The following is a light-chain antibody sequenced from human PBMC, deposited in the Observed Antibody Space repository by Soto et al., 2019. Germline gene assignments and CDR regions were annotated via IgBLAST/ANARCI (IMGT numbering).Light chain of an antibody. CDR1: SSDVGSYNL. J-gene: IGLJ1*01. CDR3: CSYVGHSAWV. V-gene: IGLV2-23*01. Sequence: QSALTQPASVSGSPGQSITISCTGTSSDVGSYNLVSWYQQHPGKAPKLLIYDGSKRPSGVSNRFSESKSGNTASLTISGLQAEDEADYYCCSYVGHSAWVSGSGTKLTDL. CDR2: DGS.